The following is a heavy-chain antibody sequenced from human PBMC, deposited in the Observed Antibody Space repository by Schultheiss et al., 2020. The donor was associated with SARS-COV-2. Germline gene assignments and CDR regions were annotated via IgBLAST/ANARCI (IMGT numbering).Heavy chain of an antibody. CDR2: IRSKANSYAT. D-gene: IGHD1-14*01. Sequence: GESLKISCAASGFTFSGSAMHWVRQASGKGLEWVGRIRSKANSYATAYAASVKGRFTISRDDSKNTAYLQMNSLKTEDTAVYYCTRPAGSRDYYGMDVWGQGTTVTVSS. J-gene: IGHJ6*02. V-gene: IGHV3-73*01. CDR3: TRPAGSRDYYGMDV. CDR1: GFTFSGSA.